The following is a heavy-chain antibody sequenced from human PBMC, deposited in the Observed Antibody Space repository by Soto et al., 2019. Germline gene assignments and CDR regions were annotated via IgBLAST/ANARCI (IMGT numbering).Heavy chain of an antibody. CDR2: IWNDGIRK. V-gene: IGHV3-33*01. J-gene: IGHJ4*02. Sequence: VQLVESGGGMVQPGTSLRLSCAASGFTFSKYGMHWVRQAPGKGLEWVALIWNDGIRKVYVDSVKGRFTISRDNSKNTLDLQMNNLRDEDTVVYYCARDDDNDANALDYWGPGTLVTVSS. CDR1: GFTFSKYG. CDR3: ARDDDNDANALDY.